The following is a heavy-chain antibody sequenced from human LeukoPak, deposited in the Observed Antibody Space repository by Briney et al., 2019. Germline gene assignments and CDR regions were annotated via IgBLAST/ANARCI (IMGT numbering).Heavy chain of an antibody. Sequence: SETLSLTCTVSGGSISSGSYYWSWIRQPPGTGLEWIGYIYYSGSTNYNPSLKSRVTISVDTSKNQFSLKLSSVTAADTAVYYCARGRGYCSGGSCRHFDYWGQGTLVTVSS. D-gene: IGHD2-15*01. J-gene: IGHJ4*02. V-gene: IGHV4-61*01. CDR3: ARGRGYCSGGSCRHFDY. CDR2: IYYSGST. CDR1: GGSISSGSYY.